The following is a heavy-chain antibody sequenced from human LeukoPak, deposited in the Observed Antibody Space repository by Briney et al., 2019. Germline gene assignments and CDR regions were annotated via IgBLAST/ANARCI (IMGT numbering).Heavy chain of an antibody. CDR2: INPSGGST. V-gene: IGHV1-46*03. CDR3: ARNVDSGLDY. J-gene: IGHJ4*02. D-gene: IGHD3-10*01. Sequence: GASVKVSCKASGYIFTTYYVHWVRQAPGQGLEWMGFINPSGGSTSYAQKLQGRVTMTRVTSTSTVYMELSSLRSDDTAVYYCARNVDSGLDYWGQGSLVTVSS. CDR1: GYIFTTYY.